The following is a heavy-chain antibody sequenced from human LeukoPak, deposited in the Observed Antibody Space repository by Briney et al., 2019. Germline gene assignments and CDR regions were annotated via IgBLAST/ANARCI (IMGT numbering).Heavy chain of an antibody. Sequence: PGGSLRLSCTASGFTFSDYAMSWVRQAPGKGLEYVSAISSNGGSTYYANSVKGRFTISRDNSKNTLYLQMGSLRAEDMAVYYCARADLTGTAAPFDWGQGTLVTVSS. V-gene: IGHV3-64*01. D-gene: IGHD1-14*01. CDR1: GFTFSDYA. CDR3: ARADLTGTAAPFD. J-gene: IGHJ4*02. CDR2: ISSNGGST.